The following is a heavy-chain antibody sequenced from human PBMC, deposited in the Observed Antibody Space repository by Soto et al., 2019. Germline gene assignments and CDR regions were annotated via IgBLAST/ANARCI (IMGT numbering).Heavy chain of an antibody. CDR1: GFTFNIYG. CDR2: ISYDGSSR. Sequence: PGGSTELSCAACGFTFNIYGMHWARQAPGKGLEWVALISYDGSSRYYTESVNGRFTISRDNSKNTVFLRMSSLRAEDTAVYYCARDWDRGGGTYHWYFDLWGRGTLVTVSS. D-gene: IGHD1-26*01. CDR3: ARDWDRGGGTYHWYFDL. V-gene: IGHV3-30*19. J-gene: IGHJ2*01.